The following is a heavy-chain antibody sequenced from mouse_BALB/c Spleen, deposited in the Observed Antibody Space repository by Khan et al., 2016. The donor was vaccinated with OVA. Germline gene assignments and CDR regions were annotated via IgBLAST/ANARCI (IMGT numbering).Heavy chain of an antibody. Sequence: QIQLVQSGPELKKPGETVKISCKASGYTFTNYGMNWVKQAPGKGLKWMGWINTYTGEPTYADDFKGRFACSLETSASTAYLQINNLKNEDTAAYFCARDYGYAYWGQGPLVTVSA. V-gene: IGHV9-3-1*01. CDR3: ARDYGYAY. J-gene: IGHJ3*01. CDR2: INTYTGEP. D-gene: IGHD1-2*01. CDR1: GYTFTNYG.